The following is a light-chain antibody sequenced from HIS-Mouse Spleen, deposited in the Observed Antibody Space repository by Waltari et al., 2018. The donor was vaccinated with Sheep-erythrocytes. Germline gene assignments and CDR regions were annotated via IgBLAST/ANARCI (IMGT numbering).Light chain of an antibody. Sequence: QSALTQPRSVSGSPGQSVTIPTTGTSSDVGGYNYVSWYQQYPGKAPKLMIYDVSKRPSGVPDRFSGSKSGNTASLTISGLQAEDEADYYCCSYAGSYNHVFATGTKVTVL. CDR2: DVS. V-gene: IGLV2-11*01. CDR1: SSDVGGYNY. J-gene: IGLJ1*01. CDR3: CSYAGSYNHV.